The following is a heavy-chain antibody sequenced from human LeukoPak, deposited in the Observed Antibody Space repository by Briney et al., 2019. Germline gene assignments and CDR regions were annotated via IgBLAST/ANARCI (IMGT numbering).Heavy chain of an antibody. J-gene: IGHJ4*02. CDR3: ATDLGVTMVRGVITYTNY. D-gene: IGHD3-10*01. CDR1: GYTLTELS. CDR2: FDPEDGET. V-gene: IGHV1-24*01. Sequence: ASVKVSCKVSGYTLTELSMHWVRQAPGKGLEWMGGFDPEDGETIYAQKFQGRVTMTEDTSTDTAYMELSSLRFEDTAVYYCATDLGVTMVRGVITYTNYWGQGTLVTVSS.